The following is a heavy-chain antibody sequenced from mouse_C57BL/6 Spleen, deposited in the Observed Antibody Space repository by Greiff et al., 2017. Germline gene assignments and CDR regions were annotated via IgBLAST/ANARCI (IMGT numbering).Heavy chain of an antibody. Sequence: VQLQQPGAELVRPGSSVKLSCKASGYTFTSYWMHWVKQRPIQGLEWIGNIDPSDSETHYNQKFKDKATLTVDKSSSTAYMQLSSLTSEDSAVYYCARQLGWGAMDYWGQGTSVTVSS. CDR3: ARQLGWGAMDY. CDR1: GYTFTSYW. D-gene: IGHD4-1*02. V-gene: IGHV1-52*01. CDR2: IDPSDSET. J-gene: IGHJ4*01.